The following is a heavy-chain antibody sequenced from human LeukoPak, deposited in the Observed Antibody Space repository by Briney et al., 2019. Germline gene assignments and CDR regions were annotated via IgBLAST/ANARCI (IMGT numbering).Heavy chain of an antibody. V-gene: IGHV3-48*03. CDR1: GFTFSTDD. Sequence: GGSLRLSCAGSGFTFSTDDMSWVRQAPGTGLEWVSYISRSGSTKYYADPVKGRFIISRDNAKNSLYLQMNSLSAEDTAFYYCVTGDWGSWGQGTLVTVSS. J-gene: IGHJ4*02. CDR2: ISRSGSTK. D-gene: IGHD7-27*01. CDR3: VTGDWGS.